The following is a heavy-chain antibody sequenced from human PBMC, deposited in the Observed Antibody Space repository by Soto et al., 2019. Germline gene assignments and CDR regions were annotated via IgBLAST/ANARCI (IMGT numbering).Heavy chain of an antibody. CDR3: ARGGGYGAFDY. CDR2: INHSGST. J-gene: IGHJ4*02. Sequence: ETLSLTCAVYGGSFSGYYWSWIRQPPGKGLEWIGEINHSGSTNYNPSLKSRVTISVDTSKNQFSLKLSSVTAADTAVYYCARGGGYGAFDYWGQGTLVTVSS. V-gene: IGHV4-34*01. D-gene: IGHD5-18*01. CDR1: GGSFSGYY.